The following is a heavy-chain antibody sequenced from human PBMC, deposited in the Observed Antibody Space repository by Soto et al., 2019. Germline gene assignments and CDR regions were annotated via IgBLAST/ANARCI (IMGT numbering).Heavy chain of an antibody. Sequence: GGSLRLSGKASGFIFNNSAMTWVRQAPGQGLQWVASVSDNGGSRGGTYYADSVKGRLTISRDNSKNTLYLQLDSLTGADTAVYYCARAKAVVIAALDIWGQGTMVTVSS. CDR2: VSDNGGSRGGT. J-gene: IGHJ3*02. CDR3: ARAKAVVIAALDI. D-gene: IGHD2-21*01. CDR1: GFIFNNSA. V-gene: IGHV3-23*01.